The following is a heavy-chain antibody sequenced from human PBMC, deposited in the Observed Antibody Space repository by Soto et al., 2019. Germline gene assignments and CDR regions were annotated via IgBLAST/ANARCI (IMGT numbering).Heavy chain of an antibody. V-gene: IGHV3-21*01. J-gene: IGHJ5*02. CDR1: GFTFSSYS. Sequence: GGSLRLSCAASGFTFSSYSMNWVRQAPGKGLEWVSSISSSSSYIYYADSVKGRFTISRDNAKNSLYLQMNSLRAEDTALYYCARGINPGYCSSTSCYVRGVFDPWGQGTLVTVSS. D-gene: IGHD2-2*01. CDR3: ARGINPGYCSSTSCYVRGVFDP. CDR2: ISSSSSYI.